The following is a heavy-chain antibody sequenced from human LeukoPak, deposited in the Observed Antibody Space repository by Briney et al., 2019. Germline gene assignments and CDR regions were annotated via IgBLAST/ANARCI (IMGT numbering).Heavy chain of an antibody. Sequence: TPSETLSLTCTVSGGSISSYYWSWIRQPPGKGLEWIGEINHSGSTNYNPSLKSRVTMSVDTSKNQFSLKLSSVTAADTAVYYCARASGSSWPKPFDYWGQGTLVTVSS. CDR3: ARASGSSWPKPFDY. V-gene: IGHV4-34*01. D-gene: IGHD6-13*01. CDR2: INHSGST. J-gene: IGHJ4*02. CDR1: GGSISSYY.